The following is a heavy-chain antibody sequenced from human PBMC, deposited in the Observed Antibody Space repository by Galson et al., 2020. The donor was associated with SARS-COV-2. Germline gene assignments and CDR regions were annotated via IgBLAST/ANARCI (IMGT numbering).Heavy chain of an antibody. V-gene: IGHV1-3*01. D-gene: IGHD1-20*01. CDR3: AREATEITGFDY. CDR1: GYTFTSYA. CDR2: INAGNGNT. J-gene: IGHJ4*02. Sequence: ASVKVSCKASGYTFTSYAMHWVRQAPGQRLEWMGWINAGNGNTKYSQKFQGRVTITRDTSASTAYMELSSLRSEDTAMYYCAREATEITGFDYWGQGTLVTVSS.